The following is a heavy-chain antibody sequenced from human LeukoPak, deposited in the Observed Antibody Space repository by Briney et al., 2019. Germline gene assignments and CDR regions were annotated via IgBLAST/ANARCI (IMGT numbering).Heavy chain of an antibody. V-gene: IGHV1-2*02. D-gene: IGHD3-10*01. Sequence: GASVKVSCKASGYTFTGYFLHWVRQAPGHGLEWMGWINANSGATNYAQKFQGRVTMTGDTSISTAYMELSSLTSDDSAVYYCARDPKETYYFHFYYGMDVWGQGTTVTVSS. CDR2: INANSGAT. CDR3: ARDPKETYYFHFYYGMDV. CDR1: GYTFTGYF. J-gene: IGHJ6*02.